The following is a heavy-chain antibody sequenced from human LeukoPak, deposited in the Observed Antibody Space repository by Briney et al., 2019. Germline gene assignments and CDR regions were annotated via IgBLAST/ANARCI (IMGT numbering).Heavy chain of an antibody. CDR2: INSDGSSR. D-gene: IGHD6-13*01. V-gene: IGHV3-74*01. J-gene: IGHJ4*02. CDR3: ASASSHRIAAGGDY. Sequence: PGGSLRLSCAASGFTFSNYWMHWVRQAPGEGLVWVSRINSDGSSRNYADSVKGRFTISRDNAKNTLFLQMNSLRAEDTAVYYCASASSHRIAAGGDYWGQGILVAVSS. CDR1: GFTFSNYW.